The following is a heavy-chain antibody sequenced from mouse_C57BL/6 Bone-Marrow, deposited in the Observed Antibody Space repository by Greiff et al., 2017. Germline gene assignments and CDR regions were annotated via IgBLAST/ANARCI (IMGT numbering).Heavy chain of an antibody. CDR3: TTTVVYPYNFNY. Sequence: VQLQQSGAELVRPGASVKLSCTASGFNIKDDYMHWVKQRPEQGLEWIGWIDPENGDTESASKFQGKATITADTSSHAAYLQLSSPTSEYTAVYYCTTTVVYPYNFNYWGQGTTLTVSS. D-gene: IGHD1-1*01. V-gene: IGHV14-4*01. CDR1: GFNIKDDY. J-gene: IGHJ2*01. CDR2: IDPENGDT.